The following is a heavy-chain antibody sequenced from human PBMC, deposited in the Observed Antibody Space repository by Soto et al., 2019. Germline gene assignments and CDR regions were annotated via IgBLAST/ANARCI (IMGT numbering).Heavy chain of an antibody. J-gene: IGHJ4*02. D-gene: IGHD3-10*01. Sequence: QITLKESGPTLVKPTQTLTLTCTFSGFSLSTSGVGLGWIRQPPGKALEWLAIIYWDDEKGYSPSLKTRLTVTKDTSKNQVVLTMTNVDPVDTATYYCAHRAYFDSGKQFDYWGQGTLVSVSS. V-gene: IGHV2-5*02. CDR1: GFSLSTSGVG. CDR2: IYWDDEK. CDR3: AHRAYFDSGKQFDY.